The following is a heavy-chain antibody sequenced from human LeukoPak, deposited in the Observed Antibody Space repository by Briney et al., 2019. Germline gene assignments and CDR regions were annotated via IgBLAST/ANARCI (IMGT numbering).Heavy chain of an antibody. CDR1: GYSFTTYW. J-gene: IGHJ4*02. CDR3: ARHYDSTKSFDY. V-gene: IGHV5-51*01. D-gene: IGHD3-22*01. Sequence: GESLKISCKASGYSFTTYWIGWVRQMPGKGLERMGIIYPGDSDTRNSPSFQGQVTISADKSISTAYLQWSSLKASDTAMYYCARHYDSTKSFDYWGQGTLVTVSS. CDR2: IYPGDSDT.